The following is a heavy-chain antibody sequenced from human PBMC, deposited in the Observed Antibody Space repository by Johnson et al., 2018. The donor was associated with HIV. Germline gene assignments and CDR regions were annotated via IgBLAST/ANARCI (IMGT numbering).Heavy chain of an antibody. CDR3: AKGRWEATTYDDAFDI. Sequence: QVQLVESGGGVVQPGRSLRLSCAASGFTFGSYGMHWVRQAPGKGLAWVAVIWYDGSNKYYADSVKGRFTISRDNSKNTLYLQMNSLRAEDTAVYYCAKGRWEATTYDDAFDIWGQGTMVTVSS. D-gene: IGHD1-26*01. CDR2: IWYDGSNK. J-gene: IGHJ3*02. CDR1: GFTFGSYG. V-gene: IGHV3-33*06.